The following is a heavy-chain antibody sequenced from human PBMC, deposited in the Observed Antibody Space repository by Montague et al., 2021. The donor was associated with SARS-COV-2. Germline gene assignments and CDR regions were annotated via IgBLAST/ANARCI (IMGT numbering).Heavy chain of an antibody. CDR3: ARGSRHVVVGTAMRDGYYGMDV. CDR2: INLSGRT. Sequence: SETLSLTCAVYGGSVSGYYWSWIRQPPGQGLEWKGEINLSGRTNSNPSLTRRVTISVASSKNQLSLKLSSVTAAAAAVYYCARGSRHVVVGTAMRDGYYGMDVWGKGTTFTISS. J-gene: IGHJ6*04. CDR1: GGSVSGYY. D-gene: IGHD2-21*02. V-gene: IGHV4-34*01.